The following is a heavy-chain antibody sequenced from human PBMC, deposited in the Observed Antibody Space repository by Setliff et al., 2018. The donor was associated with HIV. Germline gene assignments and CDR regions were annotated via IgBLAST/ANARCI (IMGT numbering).Heavy chain of an antibody. CDR3: ARRAYYDNSGPNAFDI. Sequence: GGSLRLSCAASGFTFSSFWMSWVRQAPGKGLEWVANIKHDGSEKYYVDSVKGRFTISRDNAQNSLYLQMNSLRAEDTAVYYCARRAYYDNSGPNAFDIWGQGTMVTVSS. CDR2: IKHDGSEK. J-gene: IGHJ3*02. V-gene: IGHV3-7*01. CDR1: GFTFSSFW. D-gene: IGHD3-22*01.